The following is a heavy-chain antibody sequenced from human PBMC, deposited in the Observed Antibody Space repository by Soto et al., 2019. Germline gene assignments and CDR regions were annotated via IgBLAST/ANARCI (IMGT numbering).Heavy chain of an antibody. D-gene: IGHD6-19*01. CDR2: IYSGGST. V-gene: IGHV3-53*01. CDR3: AREKIAVAGIDYYYYYGMDV. J-gene: IGHJ6*02. Sequence: PGGSLRLSCAASGFTVSSNYMSWVRQAPGKGLEWVTVIYSGGSTYYADSVKGRFTIPRDNSENTLYLQMNSRRAEDTAVYYCAREKIAVAGIDYYYYYGMDVWGQGTTVTVSS. CDR1: GFTVSSNY.